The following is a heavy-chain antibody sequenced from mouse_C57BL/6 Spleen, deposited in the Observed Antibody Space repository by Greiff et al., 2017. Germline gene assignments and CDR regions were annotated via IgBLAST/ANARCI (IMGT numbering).Heavy chain of an antibody. D-gene: IGHD1-1*01. Sequence: EVQLQESGPGLVKPSQSLSLTCSVTGYSITSGYYWNWIRQFPGNKLEWMGYISYDGSNNYNPSLKNRISLTRDTSKNQFFLKLNSVTTEDTATYYCAREGVYYGSSYDGYFDVWGTGTTVTVSS. CDR1: GYSITSGYY. CDR3: AREGVYYGSSYDGYFDV. CDR2: ISYDGSN. J-gene: IGHJ1*03. V-gene: IGHV3-6*01.